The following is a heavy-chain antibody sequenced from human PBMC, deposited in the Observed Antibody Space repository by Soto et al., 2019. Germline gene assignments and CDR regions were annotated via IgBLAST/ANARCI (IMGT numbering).Heavy chain of an antibody. D-gene: IGHD2-2*01. V-gene: IGHV3-74*01. CDR3: ARDLDIVVVPAAMELFDP. CDR2: INSDGSST. CDR1: GFTFSSYW. J-gene: IGHJ5*02. Sequence: GGSLRLSCAASGFTFSSYWMHWVRQAPGKGLVWVSRINSDGSSTSYADSVKGRFTISRDNAKNTLYLQMNSLRAEDTAVYYCARDLDIVVVPAAMELFDPWGQGTLVTVSS.